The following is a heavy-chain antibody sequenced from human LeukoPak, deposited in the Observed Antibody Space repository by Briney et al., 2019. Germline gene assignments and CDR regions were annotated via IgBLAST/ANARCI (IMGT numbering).Heavy chain of an antibody. CDR3: AKGRITMIDIFDY. J-gene: IGHJ4*02. Sequence: PGGSLRLSCAASGFTFSSYGMHWVRQAPGKGLEWVAVISYDGSNKYYADSVKGRFTISRDNSKNTLYLQMNSLRAEDTAVYYCAKGRITMIDIFDYWGQGTLVTVSS. CDR2: ISYDGSNK. D-gene: IGHD3-22*01. V-gene: IGHV3-30*18. CDR1: GFTFSSYG.